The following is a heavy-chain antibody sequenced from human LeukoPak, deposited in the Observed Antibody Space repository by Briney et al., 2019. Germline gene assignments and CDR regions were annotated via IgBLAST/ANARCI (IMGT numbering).Heavy chain of an antibody. CDR2: ISYDVMYK. CDR1: GFTFSSYA. Sequence: GGALRLSCAASGFTFSSYAMHRVRQAPGKGLEWVAVISYDVMYKDYAVSGKCRFTIYNDNSKNSLYLQMKSLSEDTAVYYCAREHGYCDYGLYYWGQGTLVTVSS. J-gene: IGHJ4*02. V-gene: IGHV3-30*01. CDR3: AREHGYCDYGLYY. D-gene: IGHD4-17*01.